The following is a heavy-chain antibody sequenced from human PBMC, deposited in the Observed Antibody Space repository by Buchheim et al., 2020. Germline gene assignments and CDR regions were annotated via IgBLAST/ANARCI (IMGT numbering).Heavy chain of an antibody. D-gene: IGHD6-6*01. CDR1: GFTFSSYS. CDR3: ARGSWVNYGMDV. CDR2: ISSSSSPT. Sequence: EVQLVESGGGLVQPGGSLRLSCAASGFTFSSYSMNWVRQAPGKGLEWVSYISSSSSPTYYADSVKGRFTISRDNAKNSLYLKMNNLRAEDTAVYYWARGSWVNYGMDVWGQGTT. J-gene: IGHJ6*02. V-gene: IGHV3-48*01.